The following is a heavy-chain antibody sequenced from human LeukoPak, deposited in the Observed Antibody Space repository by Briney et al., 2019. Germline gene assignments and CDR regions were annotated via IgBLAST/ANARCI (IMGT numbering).Heavy chain of an antibody. Sequence: GGSLRLSCAASGFTFDDYAMHWVRQAPGKGLEWVSGISWNSGSIGYADSVKGRFTISRGNAKNSLYLQMNSLRAEDTALYYCAKGVIAAAEVYYFDYWGQGTLVTVSS. V-gene: IGHV3-9*01. CDR3: AKGVIAAAEVYYFDY. CDR1: GFTFDDYA. D-gene: IGHD6-13*01. J-gene: IGHJ4*02. CDR2: ISWNSGSI.